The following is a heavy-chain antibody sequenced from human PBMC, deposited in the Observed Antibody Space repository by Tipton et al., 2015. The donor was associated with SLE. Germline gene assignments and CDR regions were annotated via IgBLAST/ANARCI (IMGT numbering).Heavy chain of an antibody. D-gene: IGHD2-21*01. V-gene: IGHV5-51*03. CDR3: AGRRVVVIAYDAFDI. J-gene: IGHJ3*02. CDR2: IYPGDSDT. CDR1: GYSFTSYW. Sequence: QLVQSGAEVKKPGESLKISCKGSGYSFTSYWIGWVRQMPGKGLEWMGIIYPGDSDTRYSPSFQGQVTISADKSISTAYLQWSSLKAWDTAMYYCAGRRVVVIAYDAFDIWGQGTMVTASS.